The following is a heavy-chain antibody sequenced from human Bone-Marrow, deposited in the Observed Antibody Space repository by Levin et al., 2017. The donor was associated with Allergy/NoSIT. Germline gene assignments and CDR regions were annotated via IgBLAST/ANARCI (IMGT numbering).Heavy chain of an antibody. D-gene: IGHD3-16*02. Sequence: GGSLRLSCTASGFMFGDYGMSWVRQAPGKGLEWVGFIRSKAYGGATEYAASVEGRFTISRDDSNSIAYLQMISLKTDDTAVYFCTRVPSFMNTFGGIVAYYFDYWGQGTLVTVSS. V-gene: IGHV3-49*04. J-gene: IGHJ4*02. CDR2: IRSKAYGGAT. CDR3: TRVPSFMNTFGGIVAYYFDY. CDR1: GFMFGDYG.